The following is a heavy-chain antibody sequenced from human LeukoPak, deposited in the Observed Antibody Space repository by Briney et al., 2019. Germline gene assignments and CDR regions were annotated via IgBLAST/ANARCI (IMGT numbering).Heavy chain of an antibody. V-gene: IGHV3-15*01. CDR2: ILSKSEGGTA. Sequence: IPGGSLRLSCAASGFIFSNAWMSWVRQAPGKGLEWVGRILSKSEGGTADYSSPVKGRFTISRDDSKNTLYLQMDSLKTEDTAIYYCATESYDRWGQGTLVTVSS. CDR1: GFIFSNAW. J-gene: IGHJ4*02. D-gene: IGHD3-22*01. CDR3: ATESYDR.